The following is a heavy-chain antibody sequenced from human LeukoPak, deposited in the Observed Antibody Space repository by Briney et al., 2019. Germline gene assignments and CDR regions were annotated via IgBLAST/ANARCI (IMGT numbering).Heavy chain of an antibody. V-gene: IGHV3-74*01. CDR2: INSDGSST. CDR1: GFTFSSYW. CDR3: ARGDPSWGVVVISEAHY. D-gene: IGHD3-22*01. Sequence: GGSLRLSCAASGFTFSSYWMHWVRQAPGKGLVWVSCINSDGSSTSYADSVKGRFTISRDNAKNTLHLQMNSLRVEDTAVYYCARGDPSWGVVVISEAHYWGQGTLVTVSS. J-gene: IGHJ4*02.